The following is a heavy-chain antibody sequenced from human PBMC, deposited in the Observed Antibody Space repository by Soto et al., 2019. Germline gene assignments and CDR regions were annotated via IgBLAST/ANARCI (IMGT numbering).Heavy chain of an antibody. Sequence: EVYLAQSEAEVKKPGESLKISCKGSGYNFNRYWIGWVRQMPGKGLEWMGVIYPGDSDTRYSPSLQGQVTISADKSSSAAYLQWSSLQASDTATYYCARSLVNGTYEAFDIWGQGTMVTVSS. CDR3: ARSLVNGTYEAFDI. CDR1: GYNFNRYW. V-gene: IGHV5-51*03. J-gene: IGHJ3*02. D-gene: IGHD6-13*01. CDR2: IYPGDSDT.